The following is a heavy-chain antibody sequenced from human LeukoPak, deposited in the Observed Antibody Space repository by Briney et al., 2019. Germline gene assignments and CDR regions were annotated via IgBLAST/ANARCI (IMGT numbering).Heavy chain of an antibody. V-gene: IGHV3-21*01. J-gene: IGHJ4*02. D-gene: IGHD2-2*01. CDR2: ISISSGYI. CDR1: GFTFSSYI. Sequence: PGGALRLSCAASGFTFSSYIMNWVRQAPGRGLEWVSSISISSGYIYYADSVKGRFTISRDNAKNSLYLQMNSLRAEDTAVYYCARRAYCSSTSCAFDYWGQGTLVTVSS. CDR3: ARRAYCSSTSCAFDY.